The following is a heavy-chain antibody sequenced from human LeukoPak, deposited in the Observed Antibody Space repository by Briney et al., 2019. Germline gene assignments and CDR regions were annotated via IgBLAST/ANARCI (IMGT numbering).Heavy chain of an antibody. CDR1: GTSVSGHY. D-gene: IGHD3-10*01. J-gene: IGHJ4*02. CDR3: ARTTSGIFRRPYYFDY. V-gene: IGHV4-59*02. Sequence: PSETLSLTCTVSGTSVSGHYWSWIRQPPGKGLEWIGYIYYSGSTNYNPSLKSRVTISVDTSKNQFSLKLSSVTAADTAVYYCARTTSGIFRRPYYFDYWGQGTLVTVSS. CDR2: IYYSGST.